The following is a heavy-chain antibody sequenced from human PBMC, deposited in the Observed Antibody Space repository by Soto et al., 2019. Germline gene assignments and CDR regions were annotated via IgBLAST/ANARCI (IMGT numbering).Heavy chain of an antibody. Sequence: GAPVKMSCKRFAYSSTRYWIAWVRQMPGKGLDWMGIIYPGDSDTRYSPSFQGQVTISADKSTSTAYLQWSSLKASDTAMYYCARPQRTAGTDEFDVWGQGTMVTVS. D-gene: IGHD1-1*01. CDR1: AYSSTRYW. V-gene: IGHV5-51*01. CDR2: IYPGDSDT. CDR3: ARPQRTAGTDEFDV. J-gene: IGHJ3*01.